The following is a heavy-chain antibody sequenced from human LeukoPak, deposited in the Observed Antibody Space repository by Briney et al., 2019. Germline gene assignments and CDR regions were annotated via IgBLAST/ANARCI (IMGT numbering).Heavy chain of an antibody. CDR1: GYTFSSYS. Sequence: PGGSLRLSCAASGYTFSSYSMNWVRQAPGKGLEWVSYITSSSSTIYYADSVKVRFTISRDNAKNSLYLQMNSLRAENTAVYYCARDAGPMTTVTTWDYWSQGTLVTVSS. CDR3: ARDAGPMTTVTTWDY. CDR2: ITSSSSTI. V-gene: IGHV3-48*01. J-gene: IGHJ4*02. D-gene: IGHD4-17*01.